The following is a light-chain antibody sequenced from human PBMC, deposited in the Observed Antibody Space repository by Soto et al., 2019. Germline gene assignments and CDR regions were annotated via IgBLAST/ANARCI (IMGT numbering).Light chain of an antibody. Sequence: DIQLTQSPSSLSASVGDRVTITCRASQDISSYLAWYQQEPGKAPKLLIYAASTLQSGVPSRFSGSGSGTDFTLTISTLQPEDFATYYCQQLNSYPWTFGQGTKVEIK. J-gene: IGKJ1*01. CDR3: QQLNSYPWT. CDR2: AAS. CDR1: QDISSY. V-gene: IGKV1-9*01.